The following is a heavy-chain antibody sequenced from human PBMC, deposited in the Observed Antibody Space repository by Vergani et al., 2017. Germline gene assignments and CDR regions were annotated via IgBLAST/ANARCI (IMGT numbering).Heavy chain of an antibody. Sequence: QVQLQQWGGGLLKPSETLSLTCVVNGGSFTSYHWTWIRQSPGEGLEWVGDIYLTGRHDYNPSLKSRLTMSVDKSRNQFSLSLNSVTATDTAIYFCARVNTDTNGHLYYYYYMDVWGQGTAVTVS. CDR2: IYLTGRH. CDR1: GGSFTSYH. CDR3: ARVNTDTNGHLYYYYYMDV. V-gene: IGHV4-34*01. D-gene: IGHD2-8*01. J-gene: IGHJ6*03.